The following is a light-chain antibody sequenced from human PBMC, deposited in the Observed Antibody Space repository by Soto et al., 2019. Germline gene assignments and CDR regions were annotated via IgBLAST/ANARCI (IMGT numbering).Light chain of an antibody. CDR1: SSNIGSGDD. CDR3: QSYDSCLRGHWV. J-gene: IGLJ3*02. CDR2: ENI. Sequence: QSVLTQPPSVSGAPGQRVTISCTGSSSNIGSGDDVHWYQQLPGTAPQLLIYENIDRPSGVPDRFSGSRSGTSASLAITGLQAEDEADYYCQSYDSCLRGHWVFVGGTKLTVL. V-gene: IGLV1-40*01.